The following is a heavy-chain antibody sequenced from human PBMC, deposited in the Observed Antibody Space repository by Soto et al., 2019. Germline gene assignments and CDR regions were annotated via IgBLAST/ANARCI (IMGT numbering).Heavy chain of an antibody. CDR2: IHYGGSV. CDR1: GLSIRRDT. Sequence: SETMVRTCNVSGLSIRRDTWRWIRQPPGRGLEWIGLIHYGGSVNRRPSFRSRATLSEDQSKNQLSLQLDLLTTADTAVYVCSGGREIARFDYWGQGGVLTVSS. J-gene: IGHJ4*02. CDR3: SGGREIARFDY. V-gene: IGHV4-59*03. D-gene: IGHD2-21*01.